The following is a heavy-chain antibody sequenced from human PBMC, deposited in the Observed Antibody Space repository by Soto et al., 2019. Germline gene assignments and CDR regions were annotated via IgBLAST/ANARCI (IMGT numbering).Heavy chain of an antibody. CDR1: GFTFSSYG. D-gene: IGHD6-19*01. Sequence: QVQLVESGGGVVQPGRSLRLSCAASGFTFSSYGMHWVRQAPGKGLEWVAVIWYDGSNKYYADSVKGRFTISRDNSKNTLYLQMNSLIAEDTAVYYCAREYSSGWYVLGWFDPWGQGTLVTVSS. CDR2: IWYDGSNK. V-gene: IGHV3-33*01. J-gene: IGHJ5*02. CDR3: AREYSSGWYVLGWFDP.